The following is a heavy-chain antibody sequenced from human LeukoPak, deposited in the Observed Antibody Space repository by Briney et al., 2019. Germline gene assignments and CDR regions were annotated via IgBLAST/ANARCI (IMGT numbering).Heavy chain of an antibody. V-gene: IGHV3-21*01. CDR1: GFTFSSYS. J-gene: IGHJ4*02. D-gene: IGHD6-19*01. Sequence: PGGSLRLSCAASGFTFSSYSMNWVRQAPGKGLEWVSSISSSSSYIYYADSVKGRFTISRDNAKNSLYLQMISLRAKDTAVYYCAREWRTRGFRSGWHIHFDYWGQGTLVTVSS. CDR3: AREWRTRGFRSGWHIHFDY. CDR2: ISSSSSYI.